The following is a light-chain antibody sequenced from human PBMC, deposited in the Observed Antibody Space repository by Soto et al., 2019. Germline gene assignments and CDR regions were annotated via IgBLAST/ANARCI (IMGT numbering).Light chain of an antibody. J-gene: IGLJ2*01. CDR1: SSDVGGYDY. CDR3: CSYTTTSTIV. CDR2: EVF. Sequence: QSALTQPASVSGSPGQSITISCTGTSSDVGGYDYVSWYQQHPGKVPKLMIYEVFRRPSGISDRFSGSKSGNTASLTISGLQVEDEADYYCCSYTTTSTIVFGGGTKLTVL. V-gene: IGLV2-14*03.